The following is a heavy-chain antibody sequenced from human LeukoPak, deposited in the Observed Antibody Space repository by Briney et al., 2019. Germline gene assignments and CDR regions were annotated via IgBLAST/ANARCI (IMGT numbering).Heavy chain of an antibody. CDR1: GFVFRSFS. Sequence: GRSLRLSCAASGFVFRSFSMTSVRQAPGKGLEWVASISSTSNHKYHADSVKGRFTISRDNDENSLYLQMNSLRAEDTALYYCATRVTADSYDASDIWGQGTMVTVSS. J-gene: IGHJ3*02. D-gene: IGHD6-25*01. CDR3: ATRVTADSYDASDI. CDR2: ISSTSNHK. V-gene: IGHV3-21*06.